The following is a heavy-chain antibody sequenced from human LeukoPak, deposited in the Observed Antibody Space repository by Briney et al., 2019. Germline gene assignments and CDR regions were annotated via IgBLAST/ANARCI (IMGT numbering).Heavy chain of an antibody. D-gene: IGHD6-13*01. CDR1: GYSFTSYW. CDR2: IYVGDSDT. CDR3: AKRRTIAATAYDAFDI. V-gene: IGHV5-51*01. J-gene: IGHJ3*02. Sequence: GESLKISCKGSGYSFTSYWIGWVRQMPGKGLEWMGIIYVGDSDTRYSPSFQGQVTISADKSISTAYLQWSSLKASDTAMYYCAKRRTIAATAYDAFDIWGQGTMVTVSS.